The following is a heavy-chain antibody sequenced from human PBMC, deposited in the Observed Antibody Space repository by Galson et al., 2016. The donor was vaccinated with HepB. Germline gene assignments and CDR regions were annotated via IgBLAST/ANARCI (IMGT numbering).Heavy chain of an antibody. CDR1: DFSFRSYA. V-gene: IGHV3-23*01. J-gene: IGHJ4*02. CDR3: ARAAGGVMGSYYFDY. CDR2: ITGGAGTT. D-gene: IGHD3-16*01. Sequence: SLRLSCAASDFSFRSYAMAWVRQAPGKGLEWVSTITGGAGTTFYADSVKGRFSISRDKSKNTLHLQITGLRAEDTAVYYCARAAGGVMGSYYFDYWGQGTLVTVSS.